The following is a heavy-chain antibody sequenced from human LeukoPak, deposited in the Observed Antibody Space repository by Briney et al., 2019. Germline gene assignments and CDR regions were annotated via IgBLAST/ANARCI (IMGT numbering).Heavy chain of an antibody. CDR3: AKGERLYSYGYQVDY. CDR2: MSYDGSNK. V-gene: IGHV3-30*18. J-gene: IGHJ4*02. CDR1: GFTFSSYG. Sequence: PGGSLRLSCAASGFTFSSYGMHWVRQAPGKGLEWVAVMSYDGSNKYYADSVKGRFTISRDNSKNTLYLQMNSLRAEDTAVYYCAKGERLYSYGYQVDYWGQGTLVTVSS. D-gene: IGHD5-18*01.